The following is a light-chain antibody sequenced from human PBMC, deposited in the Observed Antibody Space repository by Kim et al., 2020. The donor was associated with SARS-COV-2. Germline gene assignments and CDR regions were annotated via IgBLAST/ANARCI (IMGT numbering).Light chain of an antibody. CDR2: GAS. Sequence: SSAVGDRVTITCRSSQDISYFLAWIQQKPGKAPKRLIYGASTLQSGVPSRFSGSGSGTEFTLTISSLQPEDFATYFCLQHKTFPYTFGQGTSWRSN. CDR3: LQHKTFPYT. CDR1: QDISYF. V-gene: IGKV1-17*03. J-gene: IGKJ2*01.